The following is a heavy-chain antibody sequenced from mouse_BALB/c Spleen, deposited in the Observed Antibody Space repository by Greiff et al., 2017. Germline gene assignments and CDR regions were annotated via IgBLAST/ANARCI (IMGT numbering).Heavy chain of an antibody. V-gene: IGHV1-9*01. CDR1: GYTFSSYW. D-gene: IGHD2-2*01. J-gene: IGHJ2*01. Sequence: QVQLQQSGAELMKPGASVKISCKATGYTFSSYWIEWVKQRPGHGLEWIGEILPGSGSTNYNEKFKGKATFTADTSSNTAYMQLSSLTSEDSAVYDCARCGYDAGYYFDYWGQGTTLTVSS. CDR3: ARCGYDAGYYFDY. CDR2: ILPGSGST.